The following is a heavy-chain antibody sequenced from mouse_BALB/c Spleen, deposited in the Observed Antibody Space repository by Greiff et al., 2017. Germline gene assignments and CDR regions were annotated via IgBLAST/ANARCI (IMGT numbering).Heavy chain of an antibody. D-gene: IGHD2-3*01. Sequence: EVKVVESGGGLVQPGGSLRLSCATSGFTFTDFYMSWVRQPPGKALEWLGFIRNKANGYTTEYSASVKGRFTISRDNSQSILYLQMNTLRAEDSATYYCARREGRWEDYAMDYWGQGTSVTVSS. CDR1: GFTFTDFY. CDR2: IRNKANGYTT. CDR3: ARREGRWEDYAMDY. J-gene: IGHJ4*01. V-gene: IGHV7-3*02.